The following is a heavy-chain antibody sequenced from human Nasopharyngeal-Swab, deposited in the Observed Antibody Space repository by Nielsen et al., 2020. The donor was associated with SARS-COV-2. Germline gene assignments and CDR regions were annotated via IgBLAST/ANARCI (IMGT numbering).Heavy chain of an antibody. D-gene: IGHD7-27*01. CDR3: ARDFDKTGD. CDR2: INSDSSRT. Sequence: GGSLRLSCAVSGFTFSNSWMHWVRQAPGKGLVWVSRINSDSSRTGHADSVKGRFTISRDNAKNTIYLQMNSLRAEDTAVYYCARDFDKTGDWGQGTLVTVSS. CDR1: GFTFSNSW. J-gene: IGHJ4*02. V-gene: IGHV3-74*01.